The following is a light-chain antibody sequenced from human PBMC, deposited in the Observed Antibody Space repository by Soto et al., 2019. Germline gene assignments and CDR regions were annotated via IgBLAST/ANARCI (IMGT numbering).Light chain of an antibody. CDR1: QSISTY. J-gene: IGKJ2*01. V-gene: IGKV1-39*01. CDR3: QQSYSTPYT. Sequence: DIQMTQSPSSLSASVGDRVTITCRASQSISTYLNGYQEKPGKAPKLLIYAASSLQSGVSSRFCGSGSGTDFTLTIRSLQPADFATYYGQQSYSTPYTFGQGPKLAIK. CDR2: AAS.